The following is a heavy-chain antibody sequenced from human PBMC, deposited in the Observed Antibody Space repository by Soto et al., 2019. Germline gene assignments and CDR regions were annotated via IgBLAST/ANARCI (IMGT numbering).Heavy chain of an antibody. CDR3: AKGADSSGYYNFDY. J-gene: IGHJ4*02. CDR1: GFPFSSYV. Sequence: GGSLRLSCAASGFPFSSYVMHWVRQAPGKGLEWVAVISYDGSNKYYADSVKGRFTISRDNSKNTLYLQMNSLRAEDTAVYYCAKGADSSGYYNFDYWGQGTLVTVSS. V-gene: IGHV3-30*18. CDR2: ISYDGSNK. D-gene: IGHD3-22*01.